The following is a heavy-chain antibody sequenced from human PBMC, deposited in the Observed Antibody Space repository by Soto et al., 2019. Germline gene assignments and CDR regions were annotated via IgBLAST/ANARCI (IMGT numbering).Heavy chain of an antibody. CDR2: INPNSGGT. CDR3: ARPRRGNYYFDY. Sequence: ASVKVSCKASGYTSTGYYMHWVRQAPGQGLEWMGWINPNSGGTNYAQKFQGRVTMTRDTSISTAYMELSRLRSDDTAVYYCARPRRGNYYFDYWGQGTLVTVSS. CDR1: GYTSTGYY. V-gene: IGHV1-2*02. J-gene: IGHJ4*02. D-gene: IGHD3-16*01.